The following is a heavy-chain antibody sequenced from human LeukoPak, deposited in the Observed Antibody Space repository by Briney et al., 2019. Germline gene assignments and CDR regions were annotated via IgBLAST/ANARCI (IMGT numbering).Heavy chain of an antibody. CDR2: IYTSGST. J-gene: IGHJ5*02. CDR1: GYSISSGYY. D-gene: IGHD4-17*01. CDR3: TRDTGTTGEVKFDP. Sequence: PSETLSLTCTVSGYSISSGYYWGWIRQPTGKGLGWIGRIYTSGSTTYNPSLKSRVTMSVDTSKSQFSLNLMSVTAADTAVYYCTRDTGTTGEVKFDPWGQGTLVTVSS. V-gene: IGHV4-4*07.